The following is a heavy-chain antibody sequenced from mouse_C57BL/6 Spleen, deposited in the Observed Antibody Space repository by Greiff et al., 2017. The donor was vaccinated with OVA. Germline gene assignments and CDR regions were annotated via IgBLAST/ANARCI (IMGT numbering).Heavy chain of an antibody. V-gene: IGHV5-17*01. J-gene: IGHJ1*03. CDR2: ISSGSSTI. D-gene: IGHD2-5*01. CDR3: ARPPSYSNYVGWYFDV. Sequence: EVQVVESGGGLVKPGGSLKLSCAASGFTFSDYGMHWVRQAPEKGLEWVAYISSGSSTIYYADTVKGRFTISRDNAKNTLFLQMTSLRSEDTAMYYCARPPSYSNYVGWYFDVRGTGTTVTVSS. CDR1: GFTFSDYG.